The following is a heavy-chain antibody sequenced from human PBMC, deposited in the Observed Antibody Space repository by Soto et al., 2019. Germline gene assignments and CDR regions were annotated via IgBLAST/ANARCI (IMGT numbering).Heavy chain of an antibody. J-gene: IGHJ6*02. CDR1: GYRCVDYW. CDR2: IYPGDSDT. D-gene: IGHD1-1*01. V-gene: IGHV5-51*01. CDR3: ARHTPERDSLYRIGV. Sequence: KVCSRGSGYRCVDYWVGWVLQTPGKGLEWMGIIYPGDSDTRYSPSFQGQVTISADKSISTAYLQWSSLKASDTAMYYCARHTPERDSLYRIGVRAEPPTV.